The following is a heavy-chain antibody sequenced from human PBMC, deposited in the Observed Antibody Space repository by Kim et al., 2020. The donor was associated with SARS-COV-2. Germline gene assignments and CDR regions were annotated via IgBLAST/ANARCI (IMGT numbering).Heavy chain of an antibody. CDR2: GST. V-gene: IGHV4-61*07. CDR3: AGRGGGFDV. Sequence: GSTNINPSLKGRVTISVDTSKNQFSLKLGSVTAADTAVYYCAGRGGGFDVWGQGTTVTVSS. D-gene: IGHD3-16*01. J-gene: IGHJ6*02.